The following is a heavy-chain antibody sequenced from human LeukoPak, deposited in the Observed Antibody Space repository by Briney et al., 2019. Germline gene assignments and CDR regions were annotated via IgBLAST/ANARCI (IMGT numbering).Heavy chain of an antibody. Sequence: GGSLRLSCAASGFSFSDYYMSWIRQAPGKGLEWVSYISSSGNTIYYADSVKGRFTISRDNAKNSLYLQMNSLRAEDTAVYYCARDQFYYDSSAPPLYWGQGTLVTISS. CDR1: GFSFSDYY. CDR2: ISSSGNTI. CDR3: ARDQFYYDSSAPPLY. J-gene: IGHJ4*02. V-gene: IGHV3-11*01. D-gene: IGHD3-22*01.